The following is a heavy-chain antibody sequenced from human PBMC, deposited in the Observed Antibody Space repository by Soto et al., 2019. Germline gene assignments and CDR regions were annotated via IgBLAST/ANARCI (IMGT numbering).Heavy chain of an antibody. CDR1: GYTFTSYG. J-gene: IGHJ4*02. V-gene: IGHV1-18*01. CDR3: ATRSPAFDY. CDR2: ISTDKGKT. Sequence: QVQLVQSGPEVKKPGASVKVSCETSGYTFTSYGISWVRQAPGQGLEWMGWISTDKGKTNYAQKFQGRVTMTTDTSTSTAYMELRSLRSDDTAVYYCATRSPAFDYWGQGTLLTVSS.